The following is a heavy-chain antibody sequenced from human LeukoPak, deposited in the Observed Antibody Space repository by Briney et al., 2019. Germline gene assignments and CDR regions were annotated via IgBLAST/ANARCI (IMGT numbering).Heavy chain of an antibody. J-gene: IGHJ3*02. CDR2: FDPEDGET. D-gene: IGHD6-13*01. CDR3: ASPAAAGDDAFDI. CDR1: GYTLTELS. Sequence: ASVKVSCKVSGYTLTELSMHWVRQAPGEGLEWMGGFDPEDGETIYAQKFQGRVTMTEDTSTDTAYMELSSLRSEDTAVYYCASPAAAGDDAFDIWGQGTMVTVSS. V-gene: IGHV1-24*01.